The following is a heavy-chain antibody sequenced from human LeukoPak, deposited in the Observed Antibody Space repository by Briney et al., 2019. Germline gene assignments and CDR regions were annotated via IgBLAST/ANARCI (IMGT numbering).Heavy chain of an antibody. CDR1: GFTISGYD. CDR3: ARVYGDGDY. CDR2: ISRSGGDT. D-gene: IGHD4-17*01. V-gene: IGHV3-23*01. J-gene: IGHJ4*02. Sequence: GGSLRLSCAASGFTISGYDMGWVRQAPGKGLEWASTISRSGGDTYYADSVRGRFTIPRDNSKNTLYLQMNSLRAEDTAVYYCARVYGDGDYWGQGTLVTVSS.